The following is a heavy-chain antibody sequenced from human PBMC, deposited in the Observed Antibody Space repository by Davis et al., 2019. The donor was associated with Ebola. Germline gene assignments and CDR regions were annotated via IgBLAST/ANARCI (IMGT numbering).Heavy chain of an antibody. CDR3: ARWLGGLGRFYS. J-gene: IGHJ4*02. CDR1: ASSTSSDFW. V-gene: IGHV4-4*02. CDR2: LSHSGII. D-gene: IGHD6-19*01. Sequence: SETLSLTCAVSASSTSSDFWWLWVRRTQGKGLEFIGGLSHSGIINYNPSLKSRVTMSIDKSTNQFSLNLSSLKVADTAIYYCARWLGGLGRFYSWGQGILVTVSS.